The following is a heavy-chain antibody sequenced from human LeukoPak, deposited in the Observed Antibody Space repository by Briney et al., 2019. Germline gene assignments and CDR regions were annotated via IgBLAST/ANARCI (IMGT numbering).Heavy chain of an antibody. CDR1: GFTFSVYA. D-gene: IGHD6-13*01. V-gene: IGHV3-23*01. Sequence: PGGSLRLSCAASGFTFSVYAMSWVRQAPGKGLEWVSAISGSGDGTYYADSVKGRFTISRDNSKNTLSLQMNSLRAEDTAVYYCAKGPREQQLVPWYYYYYMDVWGKGTTVTVSS. CDR3: AKGPREQQLVPWYYYYYMDV. J-gene: IGHJ6*03. CDR2: ISGSGDGT.